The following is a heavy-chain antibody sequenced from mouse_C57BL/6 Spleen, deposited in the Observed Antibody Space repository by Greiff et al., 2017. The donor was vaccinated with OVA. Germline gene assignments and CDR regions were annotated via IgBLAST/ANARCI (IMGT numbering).Heavy chain of an antibody. CDR1: GFSLTSYG. D-gene: IGHD2-5*01. J-gene: IGHJ3*01. Sequence: VQVVESGPGLVAPSQSLSITCTVSGFSLTSYGVDWVRQPPGKGLEWLGVIWGGGSTNYNSALMSRLSISKDNSKSQVFLKMNSLQTYDTAMYYCAKRDYSNYGGSFAYWGQGTLVTVSA. CDR2: IWGGGST. CDR3: AKRDYSNYGGSFAY. V-gene: IGHV2-9*01.